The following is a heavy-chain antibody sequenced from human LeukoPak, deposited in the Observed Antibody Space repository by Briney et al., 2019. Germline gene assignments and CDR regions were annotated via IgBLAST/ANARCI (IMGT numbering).Heavy chain of an antibody. V-gene: IGHV1-24*01. CDR2: FDPEDGET. CDR1: GYTLTELS. CDR3: ATGIGDFWTFDY. Sequence: ASVKVSCKVSGYTLTELSMHWVRQAPGKGPEWMGGFDPEDGETIYAQKFQGRVTMTEDTSTDTAYMELSSLRSEDTAVYYCATGIGDFWTFDYWGQGTLVTVSS. D-gene: IGHD2-21*02. J-gene: IGHJ4*02.